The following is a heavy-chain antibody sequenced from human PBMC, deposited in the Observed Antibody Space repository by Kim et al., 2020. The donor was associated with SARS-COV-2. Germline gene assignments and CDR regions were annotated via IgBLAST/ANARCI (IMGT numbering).Heavy chain of an antibody. Sequence: SVKGRFTISRDNAKNMLYLQMNSLRAEDTAVYYCARAVYGGNSGGGTFDIWGQGTMVTVSS. D-gene: IGHD4-17*01. V-gene: IGHV3-74*01. CDR3: ARAVYGGNSGGGTFDI. J-gene: IGHJ3*02.